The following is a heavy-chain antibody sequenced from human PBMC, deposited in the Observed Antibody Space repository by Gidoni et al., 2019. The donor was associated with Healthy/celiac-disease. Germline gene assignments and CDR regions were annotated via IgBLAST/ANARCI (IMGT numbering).Heavy chain of an antibody. CDR2: INAGNGNT. J-gene: IGHJ4*02. Sequence: QVQLVQSGAEVKKPGASVKVSCKASGYTFTSYAMHWVRQAPGQRLEWMGWINAGNGNTKYSQKFQGRVTITRDTSASTAYMELSSLRSEDTAVYYCARGGVEMATLFDYWGQGTLVTVSS. CDR1: GYTFTSYA. D-gene: IGHD5-12*01. CDR3: ARGGVEMATLFDY. V-gene: IGHV1-3*01.